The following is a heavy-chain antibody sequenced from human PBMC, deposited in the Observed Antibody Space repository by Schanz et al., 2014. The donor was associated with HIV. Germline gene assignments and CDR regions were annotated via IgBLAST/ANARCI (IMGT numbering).Heavy chain of an antibody. D-gene: IGHD5-18*01. CDR3: ASGRFDTVIWWGDAFLI. CDR2: MNPNSGNT. CDR1: GYTFTSYD. V-gene: IGHV1-8*01. J-gene: IGHJ3*02. Sequence: QVQLVQSGAEVKKPGASVKVSCKASGYTFTSYDINWVRQATGQGLEWMGWMNPNSGNTGYAQKFQGRVTMTEDTSTDTVYMELSSLRSEDTAVYYCASGRFDTVIWWGDAFLIWGRGTMVTVSS.